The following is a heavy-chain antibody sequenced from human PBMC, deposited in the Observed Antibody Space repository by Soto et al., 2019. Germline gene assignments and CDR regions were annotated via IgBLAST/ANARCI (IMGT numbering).Heavy chain of an antibody. D-gene: IGHD3-3*01. CDR3: ARGEDCGGYYDFWGARRPAQTGVYYDGFDV. CDR2: ISSSSIYI. Sequence: PRLSSVASGFTFSSYSLNLVRQAPAKGLGWVSSISSSSIYIHYEDPVKGRFTISRDNTKNKLYLKMKSLRAEDTAVYYCARGEDCGGYYDFWGARRPAQTGVYYDGFDVWGQGAPVTVSS. J-gene: IGHJ6*02. CDR1: GFTFSSYS. V-gene: IGHV3-21*01.